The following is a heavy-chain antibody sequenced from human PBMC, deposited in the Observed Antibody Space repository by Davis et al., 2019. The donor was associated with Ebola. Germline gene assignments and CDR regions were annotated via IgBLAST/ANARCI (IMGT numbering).Heavy chain of an antibody. D-gene: IGHD5-18*01. CDR3: ARSWYNYGFDF. J-gene: IGHJ4*02. V-gene: IGHV3-30*01. Sequence: SVRGRFTISREDSENTLYLQMNSLRAEDTALYYCARSWYNYGFDFWGQGTLVTVSS.